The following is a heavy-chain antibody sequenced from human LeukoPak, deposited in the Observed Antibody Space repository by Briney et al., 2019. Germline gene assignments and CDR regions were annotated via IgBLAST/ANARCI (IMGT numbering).Heavy chain of an antibody. V-gene: IGHV3-21*01. J-gene: IGHJ4*02. CDR2: ISSSSSYI. D-gene: IGHD3-22*01. CDR3: ASEDYDSSGVLDY. CDR1: GFTFSSYS. Sequence: GGSPRLSCAASGFTFSSYSMNWVRQAPGKGLEWVSSISSSSSYIYYADSVKGRFTISRDNAENSLYLQMNSLRAEDTAVYYCASEDYDSSGVLDYWGQGTLVTVSS.